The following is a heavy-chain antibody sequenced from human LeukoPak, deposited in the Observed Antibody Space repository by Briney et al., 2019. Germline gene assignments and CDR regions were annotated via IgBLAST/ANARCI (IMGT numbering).Heavy chain of an antibody. CDR1: GGSISISNYY. D-gene: IGHD2-15*01. CDR2: IYYSGST. CDR3: ARFRGDTYVAY. Sequence: PSETLSLTCTVSGGSISISNYYWGWLRQPPGTGLEWVGYIYYSGSTNYNPSLKSRVTISVDTSKNQFSLKLSSVTAADTPVYYRARFRGDTYVAYGGQGTLVTASS. J-gene: IGHJ4*02. V-gene: IGHV4-61*05.